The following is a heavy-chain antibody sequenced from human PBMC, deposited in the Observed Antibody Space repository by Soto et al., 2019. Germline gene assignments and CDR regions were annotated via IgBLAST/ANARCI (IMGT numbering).Heavy chain of an antibody. CDR2: IYYSGST. D-gene: IGHD2-2*01. CDR1: GGSISSYY. Sequence: SETLSLTCTVSGGSISSYYGSWIRQPPGKGLEWIEYIYYSGSTNYNPSLKSRVTISVDTSKNQFSLKLSSVTAADTAVYYCARVARPYCSSTRCYLDAFDIWGQGTMVTVSS. V-gene: IGHV4-59*01. J-gene: IGHJ3*02. CDR3: ARVARPYCSSTRCYLDAFDI.